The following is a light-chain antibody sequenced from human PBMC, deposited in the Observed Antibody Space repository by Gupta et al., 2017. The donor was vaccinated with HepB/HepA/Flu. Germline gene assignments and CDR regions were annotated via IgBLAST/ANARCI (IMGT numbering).Light chain of an antibody. V-gene: IGKV3-20*01. CDR2: GAS. CDR1: QSVSSKN. Sequence: EIVLTQSPGTLSLSPGERATLSCRASQSVSSKNFARYQKKPGQAPRLLMFGASSRATGIPDRFSGSGSGTDFTLTISRLEPEDFAVYFCHQSDSSPRTFGQGTKVEIK. J-gene: IGKJ1*01. CDR3: HQSDSSPRT.